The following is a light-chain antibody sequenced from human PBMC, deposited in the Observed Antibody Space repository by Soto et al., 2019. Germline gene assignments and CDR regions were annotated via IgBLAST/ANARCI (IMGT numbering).Light chain of an antibody. Sequence: EIVLTQSPGTLSLSPGERATLSCRASQSVSSTYLAWYQQRPGQAPRLLIYGASSRATGSPDRFSGSGSGTDFTLTVGRLEPEDFAVYFCQQYGSSPVTFGQGTRLEIK. V-gene: IGKV3-20*01. CDR2: GAS. J-gene: IGKJ5*01. CDR3: QQYGSSPVT. CDR1: QSVSSTY.